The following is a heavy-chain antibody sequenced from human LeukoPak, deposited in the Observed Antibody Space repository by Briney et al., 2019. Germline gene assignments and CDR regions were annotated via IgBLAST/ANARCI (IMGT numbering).Heavy chain of an antibody. CDR1: GFTFSSYG. Sequence: GGSLRLSCAASGFTFSSYGMHWVRQAPGKGLEWVAVISYDGSNKYYADSVKGRFTISRDNAKNSLYLQMNSLRAEDTAVYYCARSAGAGDYFDYWGQGTLVTVSS. D-gene: IGHD1-26*01. V-gene: IGHV3-30*03. CDR2: ISYDGSNK. CDR3: ARSAGAGDYFDY. J-gene: IGHJ4*02.